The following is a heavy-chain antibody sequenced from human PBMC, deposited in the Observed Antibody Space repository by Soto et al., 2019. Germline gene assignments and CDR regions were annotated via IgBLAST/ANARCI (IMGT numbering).Heavy chain of an antibody. CDR2: INPSGGST. D-gene: IGHD3-10*01. V-gene: IGHV1-46*03. Sequence: KVSCKASGYSFTIYYMHWVRKTTGQGLEWMGIINPSGGSTSYAQKFQGRVTMTRDTSTSTVYMELSSLRSEDTAVYYCAFYYGSGSSPRLLDYYYYGMDVWGQGTTVTVSS. CDR1: GYSFTIYY. CDR3: AFYYGSGSSPRLLDYYYYGMDV. J-gene: IGHJ6*02.